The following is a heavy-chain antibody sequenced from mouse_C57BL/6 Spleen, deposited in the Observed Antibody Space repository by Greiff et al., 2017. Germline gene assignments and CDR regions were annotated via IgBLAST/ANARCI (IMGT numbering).Heavy chain of an antibody. V-gene: IGHV5-4*01. CDR3: ARGGYGSSPYWYFDV. CDR1: GFTFSSYA. CDR2: ISDGGSYT. J-gene: IGHJ1*03. Sequence: EVQLVESGGGLVKPGGSLKLSCAASGFTFSSYAMSWVRQTPEKRLEWVATISDGGSYTYYPDNVKGRFTISRDNAKNNLYLQMSHLKSEDTAMYYCARGGYGSSPYWYFDVWGTGTTVTVSS. D-gene: IGHD1-1*01.